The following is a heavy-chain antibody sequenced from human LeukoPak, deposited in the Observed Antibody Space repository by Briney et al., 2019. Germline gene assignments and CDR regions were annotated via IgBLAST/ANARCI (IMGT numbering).Heavy chain of an antibody. CDR1: GFTFSDYY. J-gene: IGHJ4*02. V-gene: IGHV3-11*04. D-gene: IGHD1-14*01. Sequence: GGSLRLSCAASGFTFSDYYMSWIRQAPGKGLEWVSYISSSGSTIYYADSVKGRFTISRDNAKNSLYLQMNSLRAEDTAVYYCARDLYGGNHLAHMGYFWYFDYWGQGTLVTVSS. CDR2: ISSSGSTI. CDR3: ARDLYGGNHLAHMGYFWYFDY.